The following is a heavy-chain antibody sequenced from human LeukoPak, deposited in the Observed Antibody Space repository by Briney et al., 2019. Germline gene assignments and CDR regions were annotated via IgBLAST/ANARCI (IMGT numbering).Heavy chain of an antibody. CDR2: MFHGGST. CDR3: ARVLSSGYWVDP. Sequence: SETLSLTCTVSGGSTTSSSYHWVRIRQPPRQGLEWIGSMFHGGSTYDNPSLKSRVTISGDASKNQFSLKLTSVIATDTAVYYCARVLSSGYWVDPWGQGTLVTVSS. V-gene: IGHV4-39*01. J-gene: IGHJ5*02. CDR1: GGSTTSSSYH. D-gene: IGHD3-22*01.